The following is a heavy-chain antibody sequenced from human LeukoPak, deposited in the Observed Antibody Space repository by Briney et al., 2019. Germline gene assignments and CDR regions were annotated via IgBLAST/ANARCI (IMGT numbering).Heavy chain of an antibody. Sequence: GGALRLSCAASGFTFSSYGMHWVRQAPGKGLEGVVVIRYDGSNKYYADSVKGRFTISRDNSKNTLYLQMNSLRAEDTAVYYCAKDQDGSGLQLDYWGQGTLVTVSS. V-gene: IGHV3-33*06. J-gene: IGHJ4*02. CDR3: AKDQDGSGLQLDY. CDR2: IRYDGSNK. D-gene: IGHD3-10*01. CDR1: GFTFSSYG.